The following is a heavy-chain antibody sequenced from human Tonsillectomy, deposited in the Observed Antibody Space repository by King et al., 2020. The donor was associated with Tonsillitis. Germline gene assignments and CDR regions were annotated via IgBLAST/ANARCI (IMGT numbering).Heavy chain of an antibody. J-gene: IGHJ6*02. Sequence: VQLVESGGGLVQPGGSLRLSCEASGFTFSRNWMSWVRQAPGKGLEWVANIQQDGNEKNYVDSVKGRFTISRDNAENSLYLQMDSLRAEDTAVYFCARDCSSTSCFWEPYYYYYGLDVWGQGTTVTVSS. CDR1: GFTFSRNW. CDR2: IQQDGNEK. D-gene: IGHD2-2*01. V-gene: IGHV3-7*01. CDR3: ARDCSSTSCFWEPYYYYYGLDV.